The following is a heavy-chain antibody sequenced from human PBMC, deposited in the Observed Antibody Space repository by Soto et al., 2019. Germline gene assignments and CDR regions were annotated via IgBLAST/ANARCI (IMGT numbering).Heavy chain of an antibody. CDR1: GGAISSGDYY. CDR3: ARVSRRLRYIDY. D-gene: IGHD4-17*01. CDR2: IYYSGST. V-gene: IGHV4-30-4*01. J-gene: IGHJ4*02. Sequence: SETLSLTCTVSGGAISSGDYYFICIRQPPGKGLELIGYIYYSGSTYYNPSLKSRVTISVDTSKNQFSLKLSSVTAADTAVYYCARVSRRLRYIDYWGQGTLVTVSS.